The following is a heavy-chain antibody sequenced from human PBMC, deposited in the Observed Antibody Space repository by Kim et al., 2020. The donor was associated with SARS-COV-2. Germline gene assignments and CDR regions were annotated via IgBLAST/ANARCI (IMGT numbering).Heavy chain of an antibody. J-gene: IGHJ3*02. CDR1: GYTFTSYH. Sequence: ASVKVSCKASGYTFTSYHIHWVRQAPGQGLEWMGIINPSGGSTKYAQKFQGRVSMTRDTSTSSIYMELTNLRSDDTAVYFCARDLVTSIGVVYDIWGQGTMVTVSS. V-gene: IGHV1-46*01. D-gene: IGHD2-21*02. CDR3: ARDLVTSIGVVYDI. CDR2: INPSGGST.